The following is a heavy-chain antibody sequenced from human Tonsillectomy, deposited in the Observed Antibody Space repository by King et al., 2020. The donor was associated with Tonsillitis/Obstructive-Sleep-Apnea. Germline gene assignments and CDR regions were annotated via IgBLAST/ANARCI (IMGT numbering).Heavy chain of an antibody. D-gene: IGHD3-22*01. CDR1: GYTFTSYD. CDR3: ARDYYDSSGYYHSYFQH. V-gene: IGHV1-18*01. J-gene: IGHJ1*01. CDR2: SRPYDGDT. Sequence: QLVQSGAEVKTPGASVKVSCKASGYTFTSYDITWVRQAPGQGLEWMGWSRPYDGDTNYAQKLQGRVTMTSDTSTPTAYMELRSLRSDDTAVYYCARDYYDSSGYYHSYFQHWGQGTLVTVSS.